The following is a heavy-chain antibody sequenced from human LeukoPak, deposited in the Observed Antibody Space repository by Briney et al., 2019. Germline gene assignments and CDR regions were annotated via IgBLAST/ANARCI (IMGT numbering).Heavy chain of an antibody. Sequence: ASVKVSCKASGYIFTGCYMHWVRQAPGQRLEWMGWINPNSGGTNYAQKFHGRVTMTRDTSISTAYMALSRLRSDDAAVYYCARDRYGGFDYWGQGTLVTVSS. D-gene: IGHD1-14*01. V-gene: IGHV1-2*02. CDR1: GYIFTGCY. CDR2: INPNSGGT. J-gene: IGHJ4*02. CDR3: ARDRYGGFDY.